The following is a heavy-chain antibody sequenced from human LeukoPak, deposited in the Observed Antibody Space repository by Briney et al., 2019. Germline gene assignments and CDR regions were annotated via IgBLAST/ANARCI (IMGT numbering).Heavy chain of an antibody. Sequence: SETLSLTCAVYGGSFSGYYWSWIRQPPGKGLEWIGEINHSGSTNYNPSLKSRVTISVDKSKNQFSLKLSSVTAADTAVYYCARGRATMVRGVSRPFDYWGQGTLVTVSS. V-gene: IGHV4-34*01. J-gene: IGHJ4*02. D-gene: IGHD3-10*01. CDR2: INHSGST. CDR3: ARGRATMVRGVSRPFDY. CDR1: GGSFSGYY.